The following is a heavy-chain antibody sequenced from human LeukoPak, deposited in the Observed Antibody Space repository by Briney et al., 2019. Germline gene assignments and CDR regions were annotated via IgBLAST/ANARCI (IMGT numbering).Heavy chain of an antibody. Sequence: GGSLRLSCADSGFTFSDYYMSWIRQAPGKGLEWVSYISSSSSYTNYADSVKGRFTISRDNAKISLYLQMNSLRAEDTALYYCVKDGSGYYSFDYWGQGTLVTVSS. D-gene: IGHD3-3*01. CDR3: VKDGSGYYSFDY. J-gene: IGHJ4*02. CDR1: GFTFSDYY. V-gene: IGHV3-11*05. CDR2: ISSSSSYT.